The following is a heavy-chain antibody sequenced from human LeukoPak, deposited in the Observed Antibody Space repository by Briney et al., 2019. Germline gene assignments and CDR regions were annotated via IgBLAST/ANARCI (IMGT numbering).Heavy chain of an antibody. Sequence: ASVKVSCKTTGGRFKSYGFSWVRQAPGQGLEWMGWISAYNGNTNYAQKLQGRVTMTTDTSTSTAYMELRSLRSDDTAVYYCARDSLVGAFDIWGQGTMVTVSS. CDR2: ISAYNGNT. CDR1: GGRFKSYG. CDR3: ARDSLVGAFDI. D-gene: IGHD3-9*01. V-gene: IGHV1-18*01. J-gene: IGHJ3*02.